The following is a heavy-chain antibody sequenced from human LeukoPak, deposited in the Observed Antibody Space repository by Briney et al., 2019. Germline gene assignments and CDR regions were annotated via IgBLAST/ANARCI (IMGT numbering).Heavy chain of an antibody. Sequence: GGPLRLSCAASVFTFSDYYMSWIRQAPGKGLEWVSYISSSGSTIYYADSVKGRFTISRDNAKNSLSLQRNSLRAEDTAVYYCARDGAYSSSWGVFDYWGQGTLVTVSS. CDR3: ARDGAYSSSWGVFDY. V-gene: IGHV3-11*04. J-gene: IGHJ4*02. CDR2: ISSSGSTI. CDR1: VFTFSDYY. D-gene: IGHD6-13*01.